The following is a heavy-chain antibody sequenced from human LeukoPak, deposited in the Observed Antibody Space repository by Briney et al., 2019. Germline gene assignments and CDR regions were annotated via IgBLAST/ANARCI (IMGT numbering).Heavy chain of an antibody. Sequence: SLRLFCAVSGFTFSSYTMLWVRHAPGKGLVWVSRIRSKANSYITKFAAAVKGKFHISSEDSDVSLYQQTNTLKTEDTAVYYGARVASGNYGEYDYWGQGTLATVSS. CDR1: GFTFSSYT. D-gene: IGHD4/OR15-4a*01. V-gene: IGHV3-72*01. CDR2: IRSKANSYIT. J-gene: IGHJ4*02. CDR3: ARVASGNYGEYDY.